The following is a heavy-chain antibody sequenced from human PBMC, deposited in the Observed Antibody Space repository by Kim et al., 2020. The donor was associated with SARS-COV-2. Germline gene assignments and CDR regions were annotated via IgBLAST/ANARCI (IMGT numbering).Heavy chain of an antibody. Sequence: SVKVSCKASGGTFSSYAISWVRQAPGQGLEWMGGIIPIFDKANYAQKFQGRVTITADKSTYAQKFQGRVTITADKSTSTAYMELSSLRSEDTAVYYCVGGDGYNYTFDIWGQGTMVTVSS. CDR1: GGTFSSYA. CDR3: VGGDGYNYTFDI. D-gene: IGHD5-12*01. J-gene: IGHJ3*02. CDR2: IIPIFDKA. V-gene: IGHV1-69*06.